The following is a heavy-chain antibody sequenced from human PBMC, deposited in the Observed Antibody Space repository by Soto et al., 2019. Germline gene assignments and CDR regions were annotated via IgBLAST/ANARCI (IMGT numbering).Heavy chain of an antibody. CDR1: GGTFNSYT. V-gene: IGHV1-69*08. D-gene: IGHD3-16*01. CDR2: IVPILDTA. Sequence: QVQLVQSGAEVKKPGSSVTISCKASGGTFNSYTVNWVRQAPGQGLELMGRIVPILDTANYAQKFQGRVTITADRSTSTAYMELTSLTSEDTAVYCCLRGDYISAPDFWGQGTLVTVSS. CDR3: LRGDYISAPDF. J-gene: IGHJ4*02.